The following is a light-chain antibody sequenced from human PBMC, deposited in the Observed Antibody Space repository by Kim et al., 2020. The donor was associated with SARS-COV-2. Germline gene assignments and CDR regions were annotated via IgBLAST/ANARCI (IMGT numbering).Light chain of an antibody. J-gene: IGLJ2*01. CDR3: QAWDSSTVV. CDR2: QDN. CDR1: KLGDKY. Sequence: SYELTQPPSLSVSPGQTASITCSGDKLGDKYACWYQQKPGQSPLLVIYQDNKRPSGIPERFSGSNSGNTATLTISGTQAMDEADYYCQAWDSSTVVFGGGTQLTVL. V-gene: IGLV3-1*01.